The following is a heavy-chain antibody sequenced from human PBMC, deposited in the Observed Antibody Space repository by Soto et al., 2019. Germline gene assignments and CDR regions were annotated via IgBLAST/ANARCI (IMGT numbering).Heavy chain of an antibody. V-gene: IGHV4-61*01. CDR2: IYYSGST. J-gene: IGHJ3*02. Sequence: SETLSLTCTVSGCSVSSGSYYWSWIRQPPGKGLEWIGYIYYSGSTNYNPSLKSRVTISVDTSKNQFSLKLSSVTAADTAVYYCAVTGGDYVGPGDAFDIWGQGTMVTVSS. CDR1: GCSVSSGSYY. D-gene: IGHD4-17*01. CDR3: AVTGGDYVGPGDAFDI.